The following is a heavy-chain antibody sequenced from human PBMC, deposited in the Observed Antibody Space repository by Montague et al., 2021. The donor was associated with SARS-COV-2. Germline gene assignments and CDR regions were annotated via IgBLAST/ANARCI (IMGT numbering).Heavy chain of an antibody. CDR1: GGSFSLYY. Sequence: SETLSLTCAVYGGSFSLYYWTWLRQSARNGLEWIAGINPSGTANYNPSLKSRVSISVDTSKNQFTLKLTSVTAADTAMYYCAKEREVVRAGRSLVAFDLWGQGTMVTVSS. CDR2: INPSGTA. J-gene: IGHJ3*01. CDR3: AKEREVVRAGRSLVAFDL. D-gene: IGHD2-2*01. V-gene: IGHV4-34*01.